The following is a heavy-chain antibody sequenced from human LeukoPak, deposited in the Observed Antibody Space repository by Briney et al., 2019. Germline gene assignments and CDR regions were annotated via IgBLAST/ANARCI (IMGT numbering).Heavy chain of an antibody. Sequence: PSETLSLTCTVSGGSISSSSFYWGWIRQPPGRGLERIGSIYYSGSTSYNPSLKSRVTISVDTSKNQFSLKLSSVTAADTAVYYCAALPYSSSWYEDWGQGTLVTVSS. D-gene: IGHD6-13*01. V-gene: IGHV4-39*07. CDR2: IYYSGST. J-gene: IGHJ4*02. CDR3: AALPYSSSWYED. CDR1: GGSISSSSFY.